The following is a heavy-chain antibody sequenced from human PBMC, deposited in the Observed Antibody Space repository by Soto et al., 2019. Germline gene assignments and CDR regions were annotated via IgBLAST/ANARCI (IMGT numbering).Heavy chain of an antibody. CDR3: GRDGAITDYTYLDH. CDR1: GFTFDDYS. Sequence: EVQLVDSGGVVVQPGGSLRLSCAASGFTFDDYSMHWVRQAPGKGLEWVSLISWDGRSTYYADSVRGRFTISRDNSENSLYLQMNSLTTEDTAFYYCGRDGAITDYTYLDHWGQGALVTVSS. V-gene: IGHV3-43*01. J-gene: IGHJ4*02. CDR2: ISWDGRST. D-gene: IGHD4-4*01.